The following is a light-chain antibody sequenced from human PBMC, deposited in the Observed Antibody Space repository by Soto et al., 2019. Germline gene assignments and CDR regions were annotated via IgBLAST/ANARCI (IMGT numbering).Light chain of an antibody. CDR2: LGS. V-gene: IGKV2-28*01. CDR3: MQPLQSWT. J-gene: IGKJ1*01. CDR1: QSLLHSNGYNY. Sequence: DIVMTQSPLSLPVTPGEPASISCRSSQSLLHSNGYNYLDWYLQKSGQSPQLLIYLGSNRASGVPDRFSGSGSGTDFTLKSSRVEAEDVGVYYCMQPLQSWTLGQGTKVEIK.